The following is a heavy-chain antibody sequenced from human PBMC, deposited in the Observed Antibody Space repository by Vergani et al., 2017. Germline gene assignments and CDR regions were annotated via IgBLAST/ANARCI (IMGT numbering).Heavy chain of an antibody. CDR1: GAIFPGFY. CDR3: ATDSVPGIAYGMDV. CDR2: INPNNGDT. Sequence: LVQSGAEGKKPGASVKVSCMSSGAIFPGFYIHWVRQAPGQGLEWMGWINPNNGDTNYAQKFQGRVTMTRDTSISTAYMELSRLRSDDTAVYYCATDSVPGIAYGMDVWGQGTTVTVSS. J-gene: IGHJ6*02. V-gene: IGHV1-2*02. D-gene: IGHD6-13*01.